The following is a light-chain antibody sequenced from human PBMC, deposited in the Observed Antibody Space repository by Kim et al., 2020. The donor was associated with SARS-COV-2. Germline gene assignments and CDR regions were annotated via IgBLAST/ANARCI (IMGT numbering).Light chain of an antibody. CDR1: SSDVGGYNY. CDR2: SII. V-gene: IGLV2-11*01. CDR3: CSAKDHYNPYV. J-gene: IGLJ1*01. Sequence: QSVTIPCTGSSSDVGGYNYVSWYQQHPGKVPKLIIHSIINRPPGVPDRFSGSRSGNTASLTIAALQAEDEADYYCCSAKDHYNPYVFGTGTKVTVL.